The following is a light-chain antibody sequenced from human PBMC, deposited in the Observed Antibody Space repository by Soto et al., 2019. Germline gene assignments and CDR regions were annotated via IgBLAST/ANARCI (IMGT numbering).Light chain of an antibody. Sequence: QSVLTQPPSLSEAPRQRVTISCSGRRSNIGENAVNWYQQFPGKAPKLLIYYDDLLPSGVSDRFSGSKSGTSASLAISGLQSEDDADYCCAAWDNTLKGWVFGGGTNLTVL. J-gene: IGLJ3*02. CDR3: AAWDNTLKGWV. CDR2: YDD. V-gene: IGLV1-36*01. CDR1: RSNIGENA.